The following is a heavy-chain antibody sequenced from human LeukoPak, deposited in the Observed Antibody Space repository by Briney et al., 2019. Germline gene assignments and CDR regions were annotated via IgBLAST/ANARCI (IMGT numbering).Heavy chain of an antibody. CDR1: GGSISSCY. CDR2: IYTSGST. V-gene: IGHV4-4*07. D-gene: IGHD6-6*01. CDR3: ARDAARPRLYYYYYYMDV. Sequence: SETLSLTCTVSGGSISSCYWSWIRQPAGKGLEWIGRIYTSGSTNYNPSLKSRVTMSVDTSKNQFSLKLSSVTAADTAVYYCARDAARPRLYYYYYYMDVWGKGTTVTVSS. J-gene: IGHJ6*03.